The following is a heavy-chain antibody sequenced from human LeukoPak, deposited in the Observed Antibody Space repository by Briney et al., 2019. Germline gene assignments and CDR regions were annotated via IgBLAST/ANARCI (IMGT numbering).Heavy chain of an antibody. V-gene: IGHV1-24*01. J-gene: IGHJ5*02. CDR3: ATTRYSSGWYRFDP. Sequence: ASVKVSRKVSGYTLTELSMHWVRQAPGKGLEWMGGFDPEDGETIYAQKFQGRVTMTEDTSTDTAYMELSSLRSEDTAVYYCATTRYSSGWYRFDPWGQGTLVTVSS. D-gene: IGHD6-19*01. CDR1: GYTLTELS. CDR2: FDPEDGET.